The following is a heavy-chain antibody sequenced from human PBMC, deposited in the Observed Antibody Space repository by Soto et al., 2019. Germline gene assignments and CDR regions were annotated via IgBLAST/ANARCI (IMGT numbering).Heavy chain of an antibody. CDR1: GFTFNNFA. V-gene: IGHV3-23*01. D-gene: IGHD5-12*01. CDR3: AKASGRVATIGFSDV. Sequence: EVQLLESGGGLVQPGGSLRLSCAASGFTFNNFAMNWVRQAPGKGLEWVSAVNNGGDSIYYADSVQGRFTISRDNSENTLYLQMNSLRADDTAVYYCAKASGRVATIGFSDVWGKGTTVTVSS. CDR2: VNNGGDSI. J-gene: IGHJ6*04.